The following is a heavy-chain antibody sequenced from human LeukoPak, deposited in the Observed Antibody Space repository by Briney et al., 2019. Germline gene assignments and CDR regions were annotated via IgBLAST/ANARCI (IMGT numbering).Heavy chain of an antibody. CDR3: ARDIAAAGTRFDP. D-gene: IGHD6-13*01. CDR2: ISSSSSYI. J-gene: IGHJ5*02. Sequence: GGSLRLSCATSGFTFSSYSMNWVRQAPGKGLEWVSSISSSSSYIYYADSVKGRFTISRDNAKNSLYLQMNSLRAEDTAVYYCARDIAAAGTRFDPWGQGTLVTVSS. V-gene: IGHV3-21*01. CDR1: GFTFSSYS.